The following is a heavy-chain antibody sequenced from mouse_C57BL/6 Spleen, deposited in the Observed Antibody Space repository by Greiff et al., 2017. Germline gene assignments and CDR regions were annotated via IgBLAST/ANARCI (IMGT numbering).Heavy chain of an antibody. J-gene: IGHJ2*01. CDR2: IDPSDSYT. CDR3: ARVLPPY. Sequence: QVQLQQPGAELVKPGASVKLSCKASGYTFTSYWMQWVKQRPGQGLEWIGEIDPSDSYTNYNQKFKGKATLTVDTSSSTAYMQLSSLTSEDSAVYYCARVLPPYWGQGTTLTVSS. CDR1: GYTFTSYW. V-gene: IGHV1-50*01. D-gene: IGHD1-1*01.